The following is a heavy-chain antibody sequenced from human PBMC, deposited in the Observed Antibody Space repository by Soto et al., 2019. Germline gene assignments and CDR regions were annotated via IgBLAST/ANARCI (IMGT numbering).Heavy chain of an antibody. CDR1: GFTFNTYA. V-gene: IGHV3-30-3*01. J-gene: IGHJ3*02. D-gene: IGHD2-15*01. CDR3: ASDVTPGGSSAFDI. CDR2: ISYDGSDK. Sequence: QVQLVESGGGVVQPGRSLRLSCAASGFTFNTYAMHWVRQAPGKGLEWVALISYDGSDKYYADSVKGRFTISRDNSKNTLYVQMNSLRAEDTAVYYCASDVTPGGSSAFDIWGQGTMVTVSS.